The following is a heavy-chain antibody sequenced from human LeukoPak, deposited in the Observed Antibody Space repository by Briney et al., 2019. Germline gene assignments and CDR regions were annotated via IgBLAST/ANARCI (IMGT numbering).Heavy chain of an antibody. J-gene: IGHJ4*02. CDR2: ITNNGGST. Sequence: PGGSLRLSCAASGFMFSDYALHWVRQAPGKGLDYVSGITNNGGSTYYANSVKGRFTISRDNSKNTLYLQMGSLRVEDVGVYFCARGDSSTWLGQDFDYWGQGTLVAVSS. D-gene: IGHD2-2*01. CDR3: ARGDSSTWLGQDFDY. V-gene: IGHV3-64*01. CDR1: GFMFSDYA.